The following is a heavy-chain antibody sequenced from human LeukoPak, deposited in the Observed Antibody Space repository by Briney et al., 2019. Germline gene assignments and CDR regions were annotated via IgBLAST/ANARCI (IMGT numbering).Heavy chain of an antibody. J-gene: IGHJ4*02. CDR3: ARYNSLLRGVTTSDY. V-gene: IGHV1-18*01. CDR1: GYTFSNYG. D-gene: IGHD3-10*01. Sequence: GASVTVSCKASGYTFSNYGITWVRQAPGQGLEWMGTISGHNGDVNYAPKFQGRVTMTTNTSTTTAYMELRSLRFDDTAVYYCARYNSLLRGVTTSDYWGQGTLVTVSS. CDR2: ISGHNGDV.